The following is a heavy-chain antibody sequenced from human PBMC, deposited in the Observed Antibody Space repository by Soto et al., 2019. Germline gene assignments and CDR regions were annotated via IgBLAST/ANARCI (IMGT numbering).Heavy chain of an antibody. CDR3: VRHGFGALNGLVDV. V-gene: IGHV4-59*08. Sequence: PSETLSLTCTVSGGSISSYYWSWIRQPPGKGLEWIGYVHDSWGSHYNPSLKSRVAISLDTSKSQFSLKLTSVTATDTAVYYCVRHGFGALNGLVDVWGQGTTVTVSS. CDR1: GGSISSYY. J-gene: IGHJ6*02. D-gene: IGHD3-10*01. CDR2: VHDSWGS.